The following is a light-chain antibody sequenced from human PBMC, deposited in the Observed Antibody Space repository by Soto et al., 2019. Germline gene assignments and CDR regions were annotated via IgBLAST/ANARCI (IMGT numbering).Light chain of an antibody. CDR1: SSNIGAGYE. Sequence: QTVVTQPPSVSGAPGQTVTMSCTGSSSNIGAGYEVHWYQQFPGTAPKLLIYGNTNRPSGVPDRFSGSKSGTSASLAITGLQAEDEADYYCQSYDGSLSASVFGGGTQLTVL. V-gene: IGLV1-40*01. CDR3: QSYDGSLSASV. CDR2: GNT. J-gene: IGLJ7*01.